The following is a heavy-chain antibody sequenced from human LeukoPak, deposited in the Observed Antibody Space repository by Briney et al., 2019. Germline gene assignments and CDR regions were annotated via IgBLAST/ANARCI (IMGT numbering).Heavy chain of an antibody. CDR1: GFTVSSNY. V-gene: IGHV3-53*01. D-gene: IGHD3-10*01. J-gene: IGHJ4*02. CDR3: ARPNYYGSDLDY. Sequence: GGSLRLSCAASGFTVSSNYMTWVRQAPGKGLEWVSVICSDGSTYYADSVKGRFTISRDNSKNTLYLQMNSLRAEDTAVYYCARPNYYGSDLDYWGQGTLVTVSS. CDR2: ICSDGST.